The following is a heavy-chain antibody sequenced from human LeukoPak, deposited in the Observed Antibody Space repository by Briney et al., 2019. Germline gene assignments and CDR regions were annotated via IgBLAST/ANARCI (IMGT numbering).Heavy chain of an antibody. D-gene: IGHD3-10*01. CDR2: INPNSGGT. V-gene: IGHV1-2*02. J-gene: IGHJ3*02. CDR1: GYTFTGYY. Sequence: ASVKVSCKASGYTFTGYYMHWVRQAPGQGLEWMGWINPNSGGTNYAQKFQGRVTMTRDMSTSTVYVELSSLRSEDTAVYYCARTMVRGVDNAFDIWGQGTMVTVSS. CDR3: ARTMVRGVDNAFDI.